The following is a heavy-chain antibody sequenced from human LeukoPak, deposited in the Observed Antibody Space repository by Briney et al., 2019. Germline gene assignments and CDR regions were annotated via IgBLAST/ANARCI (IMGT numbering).Heavy chain of an antibody. CDR3: ARDWYHAIDY. J-gene: IGHJ4*02. Sequence: GGSLRLSCAASGFTLGTYWMHWVRQAPGKGLVWVARITSDGTSTSYAESVKGRFTISRDNAKNALYLQMNSLRAEDTAVYYCARDWYHAIDYWGQGTLVTVSS. V-gene: IGHV3-74*03. CDR2: ITSDGTST. D-gene: IGHD2-2*01. CDR1: GFTLGTYW.